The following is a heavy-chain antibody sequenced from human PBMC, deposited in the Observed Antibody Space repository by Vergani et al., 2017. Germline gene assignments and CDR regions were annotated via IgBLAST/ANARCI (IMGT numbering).Heavy chain of an antibody. Sequence: QVQLVQSGAEVKKPGASVKVSCKASGYTFTSYAMHWVRQAPGQRLEWMGWINAGNGNTKYSQKFQGRVTITRDTSASTAYMELSSLRSEDTAVYYCARTVGIFGVVTSYYFDYWGQGTLVTVSS. CDR1: GYTFTSYA. CDR2: INAGNGNT. J-gene: IGHJ4*02. D-gene: IGHD3-3*01. V-gene: IGHV1-3*01. CDR3: ARTVGIFGVVTSYYFDY.